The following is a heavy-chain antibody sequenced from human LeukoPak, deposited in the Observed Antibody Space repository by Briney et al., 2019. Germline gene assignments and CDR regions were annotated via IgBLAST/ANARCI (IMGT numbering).Heavy chain of an antibody. CDR2: ISGSGGNT. V-gene: IGHV3-23*01. J-gene: IGHJ4*02. CDR3: ARDSPESHFDY. Sequence: GGSLRLSCAASGFTFFNYAMSWVRQAPGKGLEWVSSISGSGGNTYYADSVKGRVTISRDNSKNTLHLQMSSLRAEDTAIYYCARDSPESHFDYWGQGTLVTVSP. CDR1: GFTFFNYA.